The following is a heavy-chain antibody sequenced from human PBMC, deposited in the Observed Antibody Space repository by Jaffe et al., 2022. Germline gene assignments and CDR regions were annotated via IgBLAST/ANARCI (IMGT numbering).Heavy chain of an antibody. D-gene: IGHD6-19*01. CDR1: GFTFSSYA. CDR3: AREGYSSGWSPDAFDI. J-gene: IGHJ3*02. CDR2: ISSNGGST. Sequence: EVQLVESGGGLVQPGGSLRLSCAASGFTFSSYAMHWVRQAPGKGLEYVSAISSNGGSTYYANSVKGRFTISRDNSKNTLYLQMGSLRAEDMAVYYCAREGYSSGWSPDAFDIWGQGTMVTVSS. V-gene: IGHV3-64*01.